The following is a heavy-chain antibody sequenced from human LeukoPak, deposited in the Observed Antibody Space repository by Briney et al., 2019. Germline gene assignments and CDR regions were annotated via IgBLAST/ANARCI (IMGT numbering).Heavy chain of an antibody. CDR2: IYHSGST. CDR1: GYSISSGYY. Sequence: SETLSLTCAVSGYSISSGYYWGWIRQPPGKGLERIGSIYHSGSTYYNPSLKSRVTISVDTSKNQFSLRLSSVTAADTALYYCARRRYYDSTGYLDWGQGTLVTVSS. J-gene: IGHJ1*01. CDR3: ARRRYYDSTGYLD. V-gene: IGHV4-38-2*01. D-gene: IGHD3-22*01.